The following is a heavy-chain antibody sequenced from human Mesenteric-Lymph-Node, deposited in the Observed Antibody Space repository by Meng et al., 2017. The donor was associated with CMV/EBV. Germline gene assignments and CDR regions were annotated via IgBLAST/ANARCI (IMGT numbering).Heavy chain of an antibody. Sequence: QVQLQQWAAGLLKPSETLSPTCAVYGGSFSAYYWSWIRQPPGKGLEWIGEINHNGSTNYNPSLKSRITISVDTSKNQFTLKLTSVTAADTAVYFCASLAPLNNTKDKIPSGYWGQGTLVTVSS. CDR2: INHNGST. J-gene: IGHJ4*02. CDR1: GGSFSAYY. CDR3: ASLAPLNNTKDKIPSGY. D-gene: IGHD1-14*01. V-gene: IGHV4-34*01.